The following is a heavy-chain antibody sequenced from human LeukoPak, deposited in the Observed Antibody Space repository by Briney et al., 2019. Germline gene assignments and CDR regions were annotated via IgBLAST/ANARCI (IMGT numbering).Heavy chain of an antibody. V-gene: IGHV1-69*01. CDR3: ARDDRAVTLVGAFDI. Sequence: PVKVSCKASGGTFSSYAISWVRQAPGQGLEWMGGIIPIFGTANYAQKFQGRVTITADESTSTAYMELSSLRSEDTAVYYCARDDRAVTLVGAFDIWGQGTMVTVSS. CDR1: GGTFSSYA. J-gene: IGHJ3*02. CDR2: IIPIFGTA. D-gene: IGHD4-17*01.